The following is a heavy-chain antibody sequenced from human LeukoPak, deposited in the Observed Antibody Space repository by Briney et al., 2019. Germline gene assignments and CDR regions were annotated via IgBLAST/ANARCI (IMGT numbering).Heavy chain of an antibody. Sequence: GGSLRLSCAAYGFTFSSYEMNWVRQAPGRGLEWVSYISSSGSTIYYADSVKGRFTISRDNAKNSLYLQMNSLRAEDTAVYYCARGTMVVTHDYWGQGTLVTVSS. CDR1: GFTFSSYE. J-gene: IGHJ4*02. CDR2: ISSSGSTI. V-gene: IGHV3-48*03. CDR3: ARGTMVVTHDY. D-gene: IGHD4-23*01.